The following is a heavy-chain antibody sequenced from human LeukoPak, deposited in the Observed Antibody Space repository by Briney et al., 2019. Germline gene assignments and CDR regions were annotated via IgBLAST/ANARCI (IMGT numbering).Heavy chain of an antibody. J-gene: IGHJ3*01. CDR3: ARARITMMAFDV. D-gene: IGHD3-22*01. CDR1: GYTFTSFD. CDR2: MNPNNGNT. V-gene: IGHV1-8*01. Sequence: ASVKVSCKAPGYTFTSFDINWVRQATGQGLEWMGWMNPNNGNTGFVQKFQGRVTMTRNTSISTAYMELSSLRSDDTAVYYCARARITMMAFDVWGQGTVVTVSS.